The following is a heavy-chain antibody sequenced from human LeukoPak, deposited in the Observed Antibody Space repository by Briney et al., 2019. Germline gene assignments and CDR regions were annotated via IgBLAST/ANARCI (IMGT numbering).Heavy chain of an antibody. V-gene: IGHV3-7*01. D-gene: IGHD6-13*01. J-gene: IGHJ6*04. CDR1: GFTFSSYW. CDR2: IKQDGSEK. Sequence: GGSLRLSCAASGFTFSSYWMSWVRQAPGKGLEWVANIKQDGSEKYYVDSVKGRFTISRDNAKNSLYLQMNSLRAEDTAVYYCARDSGSSGWYPPGVDVWGKGTTVTVSS. CDR3: ARDSGSSGWYPPGVDV.